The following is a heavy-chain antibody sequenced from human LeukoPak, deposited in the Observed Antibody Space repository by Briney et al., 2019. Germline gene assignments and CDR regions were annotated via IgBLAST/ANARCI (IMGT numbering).Heavy chain of an antibody. CDR1: GFTVSSNY. CDR3: ARVPGVAYYFDY. D-gene: IGHD2-15*01. V-gene: IGHV3-53*01. J-gene: IGHJ4*02. Sequence: GGSLRLSCAASGFTVSSNYMSWVRQAPGRGLEWVSVLYSGGGTYYADSVQGRFTISRDNSKNTLYLQMNSLRAEDTAVYYCARVPGVAYYFDYWGQGTLVTVSS. CDR2: LYSGGGT.